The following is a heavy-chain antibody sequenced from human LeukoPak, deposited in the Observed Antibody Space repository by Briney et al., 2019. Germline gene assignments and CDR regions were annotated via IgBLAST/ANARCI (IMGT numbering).Heavy chain of an antibody. V-gene: IGHV3-21*01. CDR2: ISSSSSYI. J-gene: IGHJ6*02. Sequence: PGGSLRLSCAASGFTFSSYSMNWVRQAPGKGLERVSSISSSSSYIYYADSVKGRFTISRDNAKNSLYLQMNSLRAEDTAVYYCARDLFGQQLTQNYGMDVWGQGTTVTVSS. CDR3: ARDLFGQQLTQNYGMDV. CDR1: GFTFSSYS. D-gene: IGHD6-13*01.